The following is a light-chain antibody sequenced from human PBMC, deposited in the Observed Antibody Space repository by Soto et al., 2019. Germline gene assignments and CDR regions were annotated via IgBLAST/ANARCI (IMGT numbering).Light chain of an antibody. CDR2: AAS. V-gene: IGKV1D-12*01. CDR1: QGIRSW. J-gene: IGKJ5*01. Sequence: DIQMTQSPSSVSAAVGDRVTITCRASQGIRSWLAWYQQKPGIARKLLIYAASKLQSGVPARFSGSGSGTDFTLTISSLQPEDFATYYCQQANSFPVTFGQGTRLEIK. CDR3: QQANSFPVT.